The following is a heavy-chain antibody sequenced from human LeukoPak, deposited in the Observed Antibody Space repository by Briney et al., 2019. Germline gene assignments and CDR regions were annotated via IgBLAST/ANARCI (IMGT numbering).Heavy chain of an antibody. CDR1: GGSISSYY. V-gene: IGHV4-4*07. CDR2: IYTSGST. J-gene: IGHJ4*02. Sequence: SETLSLTCTVSGGSISSYYWSWIRQPAGKGLEWIGRIYTSGSTNYNPSLKSRVTMSVDTSKNQFSLKLSSVTAADTAVYYCARDAKPGIAAAGTEIRFDYWGQGTLVTVSS. CDR3: ARDAKPGIAAAGTEIRFDY. D-gene: IGHD6-13*01.